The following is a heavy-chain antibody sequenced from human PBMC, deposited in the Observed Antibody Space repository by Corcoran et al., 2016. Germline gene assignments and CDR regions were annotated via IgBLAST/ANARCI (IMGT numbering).Heavy chain of an antibody. V-gene: IGHV5-51*01. CDR3: ARSSSPYYDILTGYYPYNWFDP. CDR1: GYSFTSYW. J-gene: IGHJ5*02. CDR2: IYPGDSDT. Sequence: EVQLMQSVAEEKKHGESLKISCKGSGYSFTSYWNGWVLQMPGKGLEWMGIIYPGDSDTRYSPSFQGQVTIAADQSISTAYLQWSSLKASDSGMYYCARSSSPYYDILTGYYPYNWFDPWGQGTLVTVSS. D-gene: IGHD3-9*01.